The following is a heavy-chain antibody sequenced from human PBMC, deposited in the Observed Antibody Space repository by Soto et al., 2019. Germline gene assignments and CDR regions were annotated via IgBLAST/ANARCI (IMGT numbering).Heavy chain of an antibody. CDR2: IFHSGTT. V-gene: IGHV4-38-2*01. Sequence: SETLSLTCAVSGYSISSGYYGSWLRQPLGKGLGLIASIFHSGTTYYKPSVKSRVTISVDRSKNQFSLHLMSVKAADTAVYCCAHMITFGRLLRAPDDFWGQGILVTVSS. D-gene: IGHD3-16*01. J-gene: IGHJ4*02. CDR1: GYSISSGYY. CDR3: AHMITFGRLLRAPDDF.